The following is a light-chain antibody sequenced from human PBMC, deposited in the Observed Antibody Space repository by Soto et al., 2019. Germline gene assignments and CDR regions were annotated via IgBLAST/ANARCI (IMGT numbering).Light chain of an antibody. CDR3: QQSYSTLFT. V-gene: IGKV1-39*01. CDR1: QTIIRY. Sequence: DIQMTQSPSSLSASVGDRVTITCRASQTIIRYLNWYQQKTGIAPTLLIYAASSLQSGVPSRFCGSGSGTEFTLTISSLQPEDFATYYCQQSYSTLFTFGPGTKVEIK. J-gene: IGKJ3*01. CDR2: AAS.